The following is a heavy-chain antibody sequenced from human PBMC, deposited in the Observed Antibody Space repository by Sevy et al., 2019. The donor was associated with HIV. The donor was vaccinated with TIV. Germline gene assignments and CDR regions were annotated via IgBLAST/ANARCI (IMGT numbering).Heavy chain of an antibody. Sequence: GGSLRLSCAASGFTFSKYGMHWVRQAPGKGLEWVAVISCDGGNKYYSDSVKGRFTISKDNFKNTLYLQMNSLRAEDTAVYYCAKPGKFSGSYLDAFDIWGQGTMVTVSS. V-gene: IGHV3-30*18. J-gene: IGHJ3*02. CDR2: ISCDGGNK. CDR3: AKPGKFSGSYLDAFDI. D-gene: IGHD1-26*01. CDR1: GFTFSKYG.